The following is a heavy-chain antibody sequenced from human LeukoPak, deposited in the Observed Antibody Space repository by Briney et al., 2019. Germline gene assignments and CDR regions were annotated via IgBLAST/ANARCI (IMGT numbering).Heavy chain of an antibody. CDR1: GGSISSGSYY. J-gene: IGHJ5*02. CDR2: IYTSGST. D-gene: IGHD3-10*01. CDR3: ARVFRYWFDP. Sequence: SETLSLTCTVSGGSISSGSYYWSWIRQPAGKGLEWIGRIYTSGSTNYNPSLKSRVTISVDTSKNQFSLKLSSVTAADTAVYYCARVFRYWFDPWGQGTLVTVSS. V-gene: IGHV4-61*02.